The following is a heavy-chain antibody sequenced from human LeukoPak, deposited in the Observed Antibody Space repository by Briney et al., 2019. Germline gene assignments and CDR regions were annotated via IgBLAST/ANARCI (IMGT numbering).Heavy chain of an antibody. CDR2: IIPIFGTT. CDR1: GGTFSSYA. D-gene: IGHD6-19*01. CDR3: ARAPFEVAGTGSYYYYGMDV. Sequence: ASMKVSCKASGGTFSSYAISWVRQAPGQGLEWMGGIIPIFGTTNYAQKFQGRVTITADESTSTVYMELSSLRSEDTAVYYCARAPFEVAGTGSYYYYGMDVWGQGTTVTVSS. J-gene: IGHJ6*02. V-gene: IGHV1-69*13.